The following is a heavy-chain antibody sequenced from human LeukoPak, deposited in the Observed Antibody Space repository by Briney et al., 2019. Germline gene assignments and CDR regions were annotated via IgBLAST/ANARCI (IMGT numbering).Heavy chain of an antibody. CDR3: ARRYCSSTSCTLDY. Sequence: GGSLRLSCAASGFAFSSLAMGWVRQAPGKGLEWVSYISSGTTTIYYADSVKGRFTISRDNAKNSLYLQMNSLRAEDTAVYYCARRYCSSTSCTLDYWGQGTLVTVSS. CDR2: ISSGTTTI. CDR1: GFAFSSLA. J-gene: IGHJ4*02. V-gene: IGHV3-48*04. D-gene: IGHD2-2*01.